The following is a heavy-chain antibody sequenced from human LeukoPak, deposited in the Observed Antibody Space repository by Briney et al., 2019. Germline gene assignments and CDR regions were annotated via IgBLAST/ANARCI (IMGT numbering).Heavy chain of an antibody. Sequence: SETLSLTCTVSGGSISSYYWSWIRQPPGKGLEWIGYIYYSGSTNYNPSLKSRVTISVDTSKNQFSLKLSSVNAADTAVYYCARHKAIAVAGRAFDIWGQGTMVTVSS. J-gene: IGHJ3*02. CDR1: GGSISSYY. CDR2: IYYSGST. D-gene: IGHD6-19*01. V-gene: IGHV4-59*08. CDR3: ARHKAIAVAGRAFDI.